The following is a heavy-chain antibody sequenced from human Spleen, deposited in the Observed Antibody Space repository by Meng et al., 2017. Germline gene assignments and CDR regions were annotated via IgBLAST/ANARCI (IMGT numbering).Heavy chain of an antibody. J-gene: IGHJ1*01. V-gene: IGHV4-34*01. CDR2: INHSGST. CDR3: ARDPREDSGYYFRGFQY. D-gene: IGHD3-22*01. CDR1: GGSFSDYY. Sequence: SETLSLTCVVSGGSFSDYYWSWIRQPPGKGLEWIGEINHSGSTNYNPSLESRATISVDTSQNNLSLKLSSVTAADSAVYYCARDPREDSGYYFRGFQYWGQGTPVTVSS.